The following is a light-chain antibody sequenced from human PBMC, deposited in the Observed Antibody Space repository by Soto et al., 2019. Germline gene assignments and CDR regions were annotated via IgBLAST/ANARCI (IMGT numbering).Light chain of an antibody. V-gene: IGKV3-15*01. J-gene: IGKJ1*01. CDR1: HLVSSY. CDR3: QQYNNWSQWT. Sequence: DIVIPQSPATLSVSPWERATLSCRASHLVSSYLAWYQQKPGQAPRLLIFATSTRATGIPARCSGSGAGTEFTLTISSLQSEDFAVYYCQQYNNWSQWTFGQGTKVDI. CDR2: ATS.